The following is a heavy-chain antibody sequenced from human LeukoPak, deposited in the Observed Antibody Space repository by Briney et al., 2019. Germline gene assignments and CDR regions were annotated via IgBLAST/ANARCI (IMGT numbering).Heavy chain of an antibody. CDR3: AKEVVATGRWFDP. D-gene: IGHD2-15*01. CDR2: ISSSGSTI. V-gene: IGHV3-11*01. CDR1: GFTFSDYY. J-gene: IGHJ5*02. Sequence: PGGSLRLSCAASGFTFSDYYMSWIRQAPGKGLEWVSYISSSGSTIYYADSVKGRFTISRDNAKNSLYLQMNSLRAEDTAVYYCAKEVVATGRWFDPWGQGTLVTVSS.